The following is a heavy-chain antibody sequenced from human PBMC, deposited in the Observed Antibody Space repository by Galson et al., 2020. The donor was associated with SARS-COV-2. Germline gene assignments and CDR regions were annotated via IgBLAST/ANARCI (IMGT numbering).Heavy chain of an antibody. CDR1: GFTFSNYA. CDR3: AEGSSWYPATYFDS. D-gene: IGHD6-13*01. J-gene: IGHJ4*01. Sequence: GESLKISCAASGFTFSNYAMSWVRQAPGKGLEWVSVFNGDVGGTSYADSVKGRFTISRDKSRNTLYLQMNSLRAQDTAVYYCAEGSSWYPATYFDSWGHGTLVTVSS. V-gene: IGHV3-23*01. CDR2: FNGDVGGT.